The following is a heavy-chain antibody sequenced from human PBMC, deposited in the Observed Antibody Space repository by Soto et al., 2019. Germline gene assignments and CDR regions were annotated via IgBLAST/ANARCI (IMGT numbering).Heavy chain of an antibody. Sequence: QVQLVESGGGVVQPGRSLRLSCAASGFTFSSYGMHWVRQAPGKGLEWVAVISYDGSNKYYADSVKGRFTISRDNSKNTQYLQMNRPRAEYTAVYYVAKDRRGTTGKPCVYYGIDVWGQGTTVTSSS. CDR3: AKDRRGTTGKPCVYYGIDV. CDR2: ISYDGSNK. D-gene: IGHD1-1*01. V-gene: IGHV3-30*18. CDR1: GFTFSSYG. J-gene: IGHJ6*02.